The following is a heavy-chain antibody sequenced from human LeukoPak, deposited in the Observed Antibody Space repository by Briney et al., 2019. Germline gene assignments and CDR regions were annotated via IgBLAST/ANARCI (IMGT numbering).Heavy chain of an antibody. CDR1: GGSFSGYY. CDR2: INHSGST. D-gene: IGHD4-17*01. Sequence: KPSETLSLTCAVYGGSFSGYYWSWICQPPGKGLEWIGEINHSGSTNYNPSLKSRVTISVDTSKNQFSLKLSSVTAADTAVYYCARGFYGHFDYWGQGTLVTVSS. J-gene: IGHJ4*02. CDR3: ARGFYGHFDY. V-gene: IGHV4-34*01.